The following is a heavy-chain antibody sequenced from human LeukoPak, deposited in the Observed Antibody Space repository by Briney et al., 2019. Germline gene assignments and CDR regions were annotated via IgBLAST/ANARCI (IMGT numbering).Heavy chain of an antibody. V-gene: IGHV1-8*02. Sequence: ASVKVSCKASGYTFAHYGINWVRQAPGQGLEWMGWMNPNSGNTGYAKKFQGRVTMTRNTSISTAYMELSSLRSEDTAVYYCARGAFRYSYGYAYWGQGTLVTVSS. CDR2: MNPNSGNT. D-gene: IGHD5-18*01. CDR3: ARGAFRYSYGYAY. J-gene: IGHJ4*02. CDR1: GYTFAHYG.